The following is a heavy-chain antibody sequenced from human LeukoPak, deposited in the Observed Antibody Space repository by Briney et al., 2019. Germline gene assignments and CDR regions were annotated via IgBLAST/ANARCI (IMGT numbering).Heavy chain of an antibody. D-gene: IGHD6-19*01. CDR3: ARLTRGSGWTYYFDY. CDR2: INYSGST. CDR1: GGSISSYY. Sequence: SETLSLTCTVSGGSISSYYWSWIRQPPGKGLEWIGFINYSGSTNYNPSLKSRVTKSVDTSKNQFSPKLSSVTAADTAIYYCARLTRGSGWTYYFDYWGQGILVTVSS. J-gene: IGHJ4*02. V-gene: IGHV4-59*01.